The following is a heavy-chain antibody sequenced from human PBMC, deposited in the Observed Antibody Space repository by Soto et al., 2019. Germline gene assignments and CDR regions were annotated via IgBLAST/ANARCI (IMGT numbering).Heavy chain of an antibody. V-gene: IGHV4-39*01. D-gene: IGHD5-18*01. Sequence: SETLSLTCTVSGGSISSSSYYWGWIRQPPGKGLEWIGSIYYSGSTYYNPSLKSRVTISVDTSKNQFSLKLSSVTAADTAVYYCARRGVDTAMGNGLDIWGQGTMVTVSS. CDR2: IYYSGST. CDR1: GGSISSSSYY. J-gene: IGHJ3*02. CDR3: ARRGVDTAMGNGLDI.